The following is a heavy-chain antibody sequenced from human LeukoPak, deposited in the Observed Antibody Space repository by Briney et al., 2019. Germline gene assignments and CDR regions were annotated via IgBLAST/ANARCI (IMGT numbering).Heavy chain of an antibody. J-gene: IGHJ5*02. Sequence: SVKVSCKASGGTFSSYAISWVRQAPGQGLEWMGGIIPIFGTANYAQKFQGRVTITADESTSTAYMELSSLRSEDTAVYYCARDSRGPLRVPAFDPWGQGTLVTVSS. D-gene: IGHD5/OR15-5a*01. CDR2: IIPIFGTA. CDR3: ARDSRGPLRVPAFDP. CDR1: GGTFSSYA. V-gene: IGHV1-69*13.